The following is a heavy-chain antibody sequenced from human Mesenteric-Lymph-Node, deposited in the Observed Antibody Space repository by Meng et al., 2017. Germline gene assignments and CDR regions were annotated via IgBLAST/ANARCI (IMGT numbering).Heavy chain of an antibody. CDR1: GYSISSSNW. V-gene: IGHV4-28*03. CDR3: ARASYGSGSPLGESWFDP. CDR2: IYYSGST. D-gene: IGHD3-10*01. J-gene: IGHJ5*02. Sequence: QVQLQGSGPGLVKPSDTLSLTCAVPGYSISSSNWWGWIRQPPGKGLEWIGYIYYSGSTYYNPSLKSRVTMSVDTSKNQFSLKLSSVTAVDTAVYYCARASYGSGSPLGESWFDPWGQGTLVTVSS.